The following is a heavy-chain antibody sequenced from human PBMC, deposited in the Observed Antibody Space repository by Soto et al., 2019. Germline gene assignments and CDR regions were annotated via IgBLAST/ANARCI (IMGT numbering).Heavy chain of an antibody. CDR3: ARDKRDLRFLEWSYYFDY. V-gene: IGHV3-30-3*01. CDR2: ISYDGSNK. CDR1: GFTFSSYA. Sequence: QVQLVESGGGVVQPGRSLRLSCAASGFTFSSYAMHWVRQAPGKGLEWVAVISYDGSNKYYADSVKGRFTISGDNSTNTLYLQMNSLRAEDTAVYYCARDKRDLRFLEWSYYFDYWGQGTLVTVSS. J-gene: IGHJ4*02. D-gene: IGHD3-3*01.